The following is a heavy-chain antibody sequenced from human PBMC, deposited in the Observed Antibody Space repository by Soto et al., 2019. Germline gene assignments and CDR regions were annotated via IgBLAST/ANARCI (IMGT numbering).Heavy chain of an antibody. D-gene: IGHD6-6*01. CDR1: GGSIRNISYC. V-gene: IGHV4-31*03. J-gene: IGHJ4*02. Sequence: TSETLSLTCTVSGGSIRNISYCWVRNRQHPGKGLEWIGYIYYSGSTHYNPSLKSRLIISVNTSKNQFSLKLTSATAADTAVYYCARDFKRYSSSPGPLEYWGQGTLVTVSS. CDR3: ARDFKRYSSSPGPLEY. CDR2: IYYSGST.